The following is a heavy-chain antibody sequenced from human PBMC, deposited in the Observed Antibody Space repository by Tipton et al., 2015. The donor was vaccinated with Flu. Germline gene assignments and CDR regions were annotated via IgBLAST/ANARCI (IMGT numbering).Heavy chain of an antibody. Sequence: QLVQSGAEVKKPGESLKISCKGSGYRFSDYWIGWVRQKPGKGLEWMGIIYPAVSDTTYSPSFQGHVTISADKSINTAYLEWSSLKASDTAIYYCARRSVAVAGTLYFEYWGQGTPVTVSS. CDR3: ARRSVAVAGTLYFEY. D-gene: IGHD6-19*01. V-gene: IGHV5-51*01. CDR1: GYRFSDYW. J-gene: IGHJ4*02. CDR2: IYPAVSDT.